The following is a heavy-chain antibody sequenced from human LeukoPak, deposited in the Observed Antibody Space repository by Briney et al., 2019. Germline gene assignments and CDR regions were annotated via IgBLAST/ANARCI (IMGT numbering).Heavy chain of an antibody. Sequence: GGSLRRSCAASGVTFSSYEKNWVRQAPGKGLEWVSYISSSGSTIYYADSVKGRFTISRDNAKNSLYLQMNSLRAEDTAIYYCATYRQVLLPFESWGQGTLVTVSS. D-gene: IGHD2-8*02. CDR3: ATYRQVLLPFES. V-gene: IGHV3-48*03. CDR1: GVTFSSYE. J-gene: IGHJ4*02. CDR2: ISSSGSTI.